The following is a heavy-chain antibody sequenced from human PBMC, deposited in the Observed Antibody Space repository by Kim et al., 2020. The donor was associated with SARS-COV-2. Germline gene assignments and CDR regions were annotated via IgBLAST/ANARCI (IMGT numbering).Heavy chain of an antibody. J-gene: IGHJ3*02. CDR2: ISSSSSYI. V-gene: IGHV3-21*01. CDR3: ASKGATPDAFDI. D-gene: IGHD1-26*01. Sequence: GGSLRLSCAASGFTFSSYSMNWVRQAPGKGLEWVSSISSSSSYIYYADSVKGRFTISRDNAKNSLYLQMNSLRAEDTAAYYCASKGATPDAFDIWGQGTMVTVSS. CDR1: GFTFSSYS.